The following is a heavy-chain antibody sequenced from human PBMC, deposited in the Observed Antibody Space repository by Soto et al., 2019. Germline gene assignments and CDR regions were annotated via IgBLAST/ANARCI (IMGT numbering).Heavy chain of an antibody. D-gene: IGHD6-13*01. CDR2: INQDGSGT. Sequence: GSLRLSCIASEXTVVSSFMGWVRQAPGKGLEWVANINQDGSGTYYVDSVKGRFTISRDNAKNSLYLQMNSISEEETAVYYCARYFRGSGRYFIDHWGQGTLGTVS. CDR3: ARYFRGSGRYFIDH. V-gene: IGHV3-7*03. CDR1: EXTVVSSF. J-gene: IGHJ4*02.